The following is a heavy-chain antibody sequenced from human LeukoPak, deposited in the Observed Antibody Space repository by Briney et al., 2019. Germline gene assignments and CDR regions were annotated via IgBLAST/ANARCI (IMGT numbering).Heavy chain of an antibody. V-gene: IGHV4-39*07. CDR2: IYYSGST. CDR1: GGSISSSSYY. D-gene: IGHD3-10*01. J-gene: IGHJ3*02. CDR3: ARDWYYYGSGSYYVLGAFDI. Sequence: SETLSLTCTVSGGSISSSSYYWGWIRQPPGKGLEWIGSIYYSGSTYYNPSLKSRVTISVDTSKNQFSLKLSSVTAADTAVYYCARDWYYYGSGSYYVLGAFDIWGQGTMVTVSS.